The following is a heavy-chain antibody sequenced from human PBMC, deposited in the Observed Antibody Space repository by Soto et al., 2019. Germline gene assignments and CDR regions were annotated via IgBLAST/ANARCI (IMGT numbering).Heavy chain of an antibody. J-gene: IGHJ4*02. CDR2: IIPILGIA. CDR3: ARADSRKGYSSGWYYFDY. D-gene: IGHD6-19*01. Sequence: QVQLVQSGAEVKKPGSSVKVSCKASGGTFSSYTISWVRQAPGQGLEWMGRIIPILGIANYAQKFQGRVTITADKSTCTAYMELSSLRSEDTAVYYCARADSRKGYSSGWYYFDYWGQGTLVTVSS. V-gene: IGHV1-69*02. CDR1: GGTFSSYT.